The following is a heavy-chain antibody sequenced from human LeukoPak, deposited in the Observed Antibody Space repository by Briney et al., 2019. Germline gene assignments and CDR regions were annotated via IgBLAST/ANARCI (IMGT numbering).Heavy chain of an antibody. J-gene: IGHJ4*02. CDR3: AGALLGYCSSTSCLDY. Sequence: ASVKVSCKASGYTFTGYYMHWVRQAPGQGLEWMGWINPNSGGTNYAQKFQGRVTMTRDTSTSTAYMELSRLRSDDTAVYYCAGALLGYCSSTSCLDYWGQGTLVTVSS. V-gene: IGHV1-2*02. CDR1: GYTFTGYY. CDR2: INPNSGGT. D-gene: IGHD2-2*01.